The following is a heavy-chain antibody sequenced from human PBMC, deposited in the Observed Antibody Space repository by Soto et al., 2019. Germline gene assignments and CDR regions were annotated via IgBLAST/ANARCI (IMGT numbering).Heavy chain of an antibody. CDR3: ATLSDFWSGYYSGPR. J-gene: IGHJ4*02. V-gene: IGHV1-8*01. CDR1: GYTFTSYD. D-gene: IGHD3-3*01. CDR2: MNPNSGNT. Sequence: GASVKVSCKASGYTFTSYDINWVRQATGQGLEWMGWMNPNSGNTGYAQKFQGRVTMTRNTSISTAYMELSSLRSEDTAVYYCATLSDFWSGYYSGPRWGQGTLVTVSS.